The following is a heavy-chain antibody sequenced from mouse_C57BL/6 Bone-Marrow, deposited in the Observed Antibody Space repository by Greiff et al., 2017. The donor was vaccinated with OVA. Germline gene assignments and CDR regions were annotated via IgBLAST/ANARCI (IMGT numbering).Heavy chain of an antibody. CDR1: GYTFTSYT. CDR2: INPSSGYT. CDR3: ARLDSSGYGFVY. V-gene: IGHV1-4*01. J-gene: IGHJ3*01. Sequence: VQLQESGAELARPGASVKMSCKASGYTFTSYTMHWVKQRPGQGLEWIGYINPSSGYTKYNQKFKDKATLTADKSSSTAYMQLSSLTSEDSAVYYCARLDSSGYGFVYWGQGTLVTVSA. D-gene: IGHD3-2*02.